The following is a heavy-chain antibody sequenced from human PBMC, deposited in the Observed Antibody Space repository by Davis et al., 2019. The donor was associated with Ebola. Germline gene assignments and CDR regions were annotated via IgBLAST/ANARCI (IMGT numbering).Heavy chain of an antibody. J-gene: IGHJ6*02. V-gene: IGHV3-33*01. D-gene: IGHD4-11*01. CDR2: IWYDGSNK. CDR3: ARPTTVTTHYYYGMDV. Sequence: GGSLRLSCAASGFTFSSYGMHWVRQAPGKGLEWVAAIWYDGSNKYYADSVKGRFTISRDNSKNTLYLQMNSLRAEDTAVYYCARPTTVTTHYYYGMDVWGQGTTVTVSS. CDR1: GFTFSSYG.